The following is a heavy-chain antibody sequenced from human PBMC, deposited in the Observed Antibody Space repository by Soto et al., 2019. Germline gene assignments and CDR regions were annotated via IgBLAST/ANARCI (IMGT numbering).Heavy chain of an antibody. J-gene: IGHJ4*02. CDR1: VGSFSDYT. V-gene: IGHV4-34*02. D-gene: IGHD5-12*01. CDR3: TRGVAPIRD. Sequence: QDQLQQWGAGLLKPSETLSLTCAVNVGSFSDYTWSWIRQSPGKRLEWIGEVNHNGGTIYNPSLKSRVTISIDTSKNEFSRQLSSVTAADTAVYYCTRGVAPIRDWGQGSLVTVSS. CDR2: VNHNGGT.